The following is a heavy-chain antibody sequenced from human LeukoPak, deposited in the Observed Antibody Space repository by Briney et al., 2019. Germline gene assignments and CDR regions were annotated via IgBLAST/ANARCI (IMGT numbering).Heavy chain of an antibody. CDR1: GYTFTSFY. CDR2: INPSGGGT. D-gene: IGHD3-3*01. CDR3: ARLKSGPIPFDC. J-gene: IGHJ4*02. V-gene: IGHV1-46*01. Sequence: GASVKVSCKASGYTFTSFYMHWVRQAPGQGLEWMGIINPSGGGTSYAQKFQGRVTMTRDTSTSTVYMELSSLRSDDTAVYYCARLKSGPIPFDCWGQGTLVTVSS.